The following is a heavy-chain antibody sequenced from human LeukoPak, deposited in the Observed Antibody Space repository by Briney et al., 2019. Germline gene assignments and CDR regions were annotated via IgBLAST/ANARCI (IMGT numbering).Heavy chain of an antibody. Sequence: ASVTVSCKASGYTFTCYYMHWVRQAPGQGREWMGWIKPNSRGTNYAQKFQGRVTMTRDTSISTAYMELSRLRSDDTAVYYCARGLERLASWYDYWGQGTLVTVSS. CDR3: ARGLERLASWYDY. V-gene: IGHV1-2*02. CDR2: IKPNSRGT. J-gene: IGHJ4*02. CDR1: GYTFTCYY. D-gene: IGHD1-1*01.